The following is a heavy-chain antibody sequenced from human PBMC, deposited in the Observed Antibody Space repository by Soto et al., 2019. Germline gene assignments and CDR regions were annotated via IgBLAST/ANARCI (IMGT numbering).Heavy chain of an antibody. J-gene: IGHJ6*02. CDR2: TYYRSKWYN. V-gene: IGHV6-1*01. D-gene: IGHD6-19*01. Sequence: PSQTLSLTCAISGDSVSSNSAAWNWIRQSPSRGLEWLGRTYYRSKWYNDYAVSVKSRITINPDTSKNQFSLQLNSVTPEDTAVYYCARLAVAGTLTPHYYYYYGMDVWGQGTTVTVSS. CDR3: ARLAVAGTLTPHYYYYYGMDV. CDR1: GDSVSSNSAA.